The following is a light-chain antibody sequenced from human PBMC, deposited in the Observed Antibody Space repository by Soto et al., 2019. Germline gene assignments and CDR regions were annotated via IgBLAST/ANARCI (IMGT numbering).Light chain of an antibody. CDR1: QGLNSA. CDR3: QQFNSYPRT. Sequence: AIQLTQSPSSLSASVGDRVTITCRASQGLNSALAWYQQKPGKAPKLLIYDASNLESGVPSRFSGSGSATDFILSISSLQHEDFATYCCQQFNSYPRTFGPGTKVDIK. CDR2: DAS. J-gene: IGKJ3*01. V-gene: IGKV1-13*02.